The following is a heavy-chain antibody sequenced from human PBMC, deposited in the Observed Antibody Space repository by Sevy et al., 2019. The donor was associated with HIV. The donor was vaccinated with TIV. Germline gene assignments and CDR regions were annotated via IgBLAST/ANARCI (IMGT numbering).Heavy chain of an antibody. CDR2: IRSKANSYAT. CDR1: GFTFSGSA. J-gene: IGHJ4*02. Sequence: GGSLRLSCAASGFTFSGSAMHWVRQASGKGLEWVGRIRSKANSYATAYAASVKGRFTISRDDSKNTAYLQMNSLKTEDTAVYYCTGLGSGSSRDNWGQGTLVTVSS. CDR3: TGLGSGSSRDN. D-gene: IGHD1-26*01. V-gene: IGHV3-73*01.